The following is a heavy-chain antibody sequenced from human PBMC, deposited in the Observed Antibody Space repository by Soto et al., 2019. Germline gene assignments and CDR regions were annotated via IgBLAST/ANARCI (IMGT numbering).Heavy chain of an antibody. CDR1: GGSISSYY. Sequence: SETLSLTCTVSGGSISSYYWSWIRQPPGKGLEWIGYIYYSGSTNYNPSLKSRVTISVDTSKNQFSPKLSSVTAADTAVYYCARSWGSGGGMDVWGQGTTVTVSS. J-gene: IGHJ6*02. CDR3: ARSWGSGGGMDV. V-gene: IGHV4-59*01. D-gene: IGHD7-27*01. CDR2: IYYSGST.